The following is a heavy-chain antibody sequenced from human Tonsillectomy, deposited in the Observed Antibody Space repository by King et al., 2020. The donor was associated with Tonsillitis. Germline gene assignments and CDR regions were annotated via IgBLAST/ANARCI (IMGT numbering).Heavy chain of an antibody. J-gene: IGHJ6*02. CDR1: GFTFSSYA. CDR3: AKVEKCSGGSCYFPLRYYGMDV. D-gene: IGHD2-15*01. CDR2: ISGSGGST. Sequence: VQLVESGGGLVQPGGSLRLSCAASGFTFSSYAMSWVRQAPGKGLEWVAAISGSGGSTYYADPVNGRFTISRDNTKNSLYLQMNSLRAEATAYYYVAKVEKCSGGSCYFPLRYYGMDVWGQGTTVTVSS. V-gene: IGHV3-23*04.